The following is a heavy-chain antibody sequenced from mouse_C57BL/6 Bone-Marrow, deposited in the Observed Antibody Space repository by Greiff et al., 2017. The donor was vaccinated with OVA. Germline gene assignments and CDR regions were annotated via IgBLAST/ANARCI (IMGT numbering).Heavy chain of an antibody. D-gene: IGHD1-1*01. Sequence: EVKLQESGPVLVKPGASVKMSCKASGYTFTDYYMNWVKQSHGKSLEWIGVINPYNGGTSYNQKFKGKATLTVDKSSSTAYMELNSLTSEDSAVYYCGRACYYYGSTPWFAYWGQGTLVTVSA. CDR1: GYTFTDYY. J-gene: IGHJ3*01. CDR2: INPYNGGT. CDR3: GRACYYYGSTPWFAY. V-gene: IGHV1-19*01.